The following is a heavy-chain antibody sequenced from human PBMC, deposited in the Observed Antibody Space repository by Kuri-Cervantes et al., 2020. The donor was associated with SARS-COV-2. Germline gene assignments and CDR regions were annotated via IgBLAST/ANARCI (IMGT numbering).Heavy chain of an antibody. V-gene: IGHV3-23*01. CDR1: GFTFSSYA. Sequence: GESLKISCAASGFTFSSYAMSWVRQTPGKGLEWVSGITVSGADTYYADSVRGRFTISRDNSKNILYLQMNSLRAEDTAVHYCARDLVPAAMLDYWGQGTLVTVSS. CDR2: ITVSGADT. J-gene: IGHJ4*02. CDR3: ARDLVPAAMLDY. D-gene: IGHD2-2*01.